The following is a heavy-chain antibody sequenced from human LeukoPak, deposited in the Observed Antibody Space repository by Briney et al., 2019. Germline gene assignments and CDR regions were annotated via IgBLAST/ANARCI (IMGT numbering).Heavy chain of an antibody. CDR1: GFSLSTSGVG. V-gene: IGHV2-5*02. CDR3: AHRLPTTLYCSGGSYYSRGAFDI. Sequence: SGPTLVKPTQTLTLTCTFSGFSLSTSGVGVGWIRQPPGKALEWLALIYWDDDKRYSPSLKSRLTITKDTSKNQVVLTMTNMDPVDTATYYCAHRLPTTLYCSGGSYYSRGAFDIWGQGTMVTVSS. D-gene: IGHD2-15*01. CDR2: IYWDDDK. J-gene: IGHJ3*02.